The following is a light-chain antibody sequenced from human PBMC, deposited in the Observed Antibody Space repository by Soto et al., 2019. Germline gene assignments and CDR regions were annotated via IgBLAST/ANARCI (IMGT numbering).Light chain of an antibody. V-gene: IGLV2-23*01. Sequence: QSVLTQPASVSGSPGQSITISCTGTSSNVGSYDLVSWYQQHPGEAPKLMIYEGTKRPSGVSNRFSGSKSANTASLTISGFQPEDAADYYCCSYDGSDTMIFGGGTKLTVL. CDR2: EGT. J-gene: IGLJ2*01. CDR1: SSNVGSYDL. CDR3: CSYDGSDTMI.